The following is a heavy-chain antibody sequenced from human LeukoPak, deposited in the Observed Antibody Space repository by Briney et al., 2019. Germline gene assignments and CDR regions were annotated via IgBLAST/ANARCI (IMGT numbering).Heavy chain of an antibody. CDR1: GGTFSSYA. CDR2: IIPILGIA. Sequence: SVKVSCKASGGTFSSYAISWVRQAPGQGLEWMGRIIPILGIANYAQKFQGRVTITADKSTSTAYMELSSLRSEDTAVYYCASRYSYGYRVFDYWGQGTLVTVSS. J-gene: IGHJ4*02. V-gene: IGHV1-69*04. CDR3: ASRYSYGYRVFDY. D-gene: IGHD5-18*01.